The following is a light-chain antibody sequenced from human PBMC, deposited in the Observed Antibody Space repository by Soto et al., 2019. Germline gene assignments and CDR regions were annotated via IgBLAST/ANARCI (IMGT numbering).Light chain of an antibody. CDR3: QQYHSEPIT. CDR1: QSVLSTSNNKNY. Sequence: DFVMTQSLDSLAVSLGERATINCKSSQSVLSTSNNKNYLAWFQQKPGQPPKLVIYWASVRASGVPDRFSGSGSGTDFTLTISSLQAEDVAVYYCQQYHSEPITFGQGTRLEI. J-gene: IGKJ5*01. V-gene: IGKV4-1*01. CDR2: WAS.